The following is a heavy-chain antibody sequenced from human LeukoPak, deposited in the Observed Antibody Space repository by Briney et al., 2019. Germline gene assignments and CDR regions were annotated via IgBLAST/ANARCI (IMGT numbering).Heavy chain of an antibody. J-gene: IGHJ3*02. D-gene: IGHD2-15*01. CDR2: IYPGDSDT. V-gene: IGHV5-51*01. Sequence: GESLKISCKGSGYSFTSYWIGWVRQMPGKGLEWMGIIYPGDSDTRYSPSFQGQVTISADKSISTAYLQWSSLKASDTAMYYCASQQSHCSGGSCYSDAFDIWGQGTMVTVSS. CDR3: ASQQSHCSGGSCYSDAFDI. CDR1: GYSFTSYW.